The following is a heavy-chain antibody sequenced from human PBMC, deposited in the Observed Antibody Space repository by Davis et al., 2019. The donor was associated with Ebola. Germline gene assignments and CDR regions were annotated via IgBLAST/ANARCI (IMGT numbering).Heavy chain of an antibody. CDR1: GYTFTSYA. D-gene: IGHD1-26*01. CDR2: INAGNGNT. Sequence: ASVKVSCKASGYTFTSYAMHWVRQAPGQRLEWMGWINAGNGNTKYSQKFQGRVTITRDTSASTAYMELSSLRSEDTAVYYCARAEVWELGYFDYWGQGTLVTVSS. J-gene: IGHJ4*02. CDR3: ARAEVWELGYFDY. V-gene: IGHV1-3*01.